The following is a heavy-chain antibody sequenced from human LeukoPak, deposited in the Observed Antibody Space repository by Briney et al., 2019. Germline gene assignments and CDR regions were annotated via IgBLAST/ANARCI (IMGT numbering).Heavy chain of an antibody. Sequence: SETLSLTCTVSRGSVSSYYWSWIRHPPGKGLEWIGDVYFSGDTKYNPSLQSRVTISLDTSQNQFSLRLRSVPAADTAVYYCARDPSHHSGTFDIWGQGTMVTVSS. J-gene: IGHJ3*02. CDR2: VYFSGDT. CDR1: RGSVSSYY. D-gene: IGHD2-15*01. V-gene: IGHV4-59*02. CDR3: ARDPSHHSGTFDI.